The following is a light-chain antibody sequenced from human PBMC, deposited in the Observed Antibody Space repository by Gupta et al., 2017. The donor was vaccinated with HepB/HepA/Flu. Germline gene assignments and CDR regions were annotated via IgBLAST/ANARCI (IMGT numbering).Light chain of an antibody. CDR1: QSVSSSY. Sequence: EIVLTQSPGTLSLSPGQRATLSCRASQSVSSSYLAWYQQKPGQAPRLLIYGASSRATGIPDRCSGSGSGTDFTLTIRRLEPEDFAVYYCQQYGSSPLYTFGQGTKLEIK. V-gene: IGKV3-20*01. CDR3: QQYGSSPLYT. J-gene: IGKJ2*01. CDR2: GAS.